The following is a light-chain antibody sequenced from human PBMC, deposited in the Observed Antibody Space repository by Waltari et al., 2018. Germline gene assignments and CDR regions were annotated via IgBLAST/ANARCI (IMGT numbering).Light chain of an antibody. V-gene: IGKV1-NL1*01. CDR3: QQFYETPRS. CDR2: GVS. Sequence: DIQLTQSPSSLSATLGARVTITCRSSQAFANSLAWFQKKPGQAPRLLVYGVSTLYDGVPSRFSGSRSGTDFFLTITNLQPDDFAVYYCQQFYETPRSFGQGTRL. J-gene: IGKJ2*01. CDR1: QAFANS.